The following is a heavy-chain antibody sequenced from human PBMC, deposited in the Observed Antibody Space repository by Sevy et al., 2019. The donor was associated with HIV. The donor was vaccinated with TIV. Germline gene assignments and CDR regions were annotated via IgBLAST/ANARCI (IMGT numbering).Heavy chain of an antibody. V-gene: IGHV1-2*02. Sequence: ASVKVSRRAPGNTFTAYYMHWVRQAPGQGLEWMGWINPNSGDTNYAQKFQDRVTMTTDASISTAYMELSSLRSDDTAVYYCARGGLFGDAAAYTYWGQGTLVTISS. CDR3: ARGGLFGDAAAYTY. D-gene: IGHD3-16*01. J-gene: IGHJ4*02. CDR2: INPNSGDT. CDR1: GNTFTAYY.